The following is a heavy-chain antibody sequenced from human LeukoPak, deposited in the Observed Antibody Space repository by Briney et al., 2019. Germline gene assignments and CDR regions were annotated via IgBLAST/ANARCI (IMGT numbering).Heavy chain of an antibody. D-gene: IGHD1-7*01. V-gene: IGHV5-51*01. CDR3: ARQELREDAFDI. J-gene: IGHJ3*02. Sequence: GESLKISCKGSGYSFATYWIGWVRQMPGKGLEWMGIIYPGDSATRYSPSFQGQVTISADKSISTAYLQWSSLKASDTAMYYCARQELREDAFDIWGQGTMVTVSS. CDR2: IYPGDSAT. CDR1: GYSFATYW.